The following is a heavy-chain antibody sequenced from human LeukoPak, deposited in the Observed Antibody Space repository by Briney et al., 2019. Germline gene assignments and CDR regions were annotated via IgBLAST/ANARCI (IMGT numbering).Heavy chain of an antibody. Sequence: ASVKVSCKASRYTFTGYYMHWVRQAPGQGLEWMGWINPNSGGTDYAQKFQGRVTMTSDTSNNTAYMELSRLISDDTAVYYCAGDGYNSRRFFDYWGQGTLVTVSS. V-gene: IGHV1-2*02. J-gene: IGHJ4*02. CDR3: AGDGYNSRRFFDY. CDR2: INPNSGGT. D-gene: IGHD5-24*01. CDR1: RYTFTGYY.